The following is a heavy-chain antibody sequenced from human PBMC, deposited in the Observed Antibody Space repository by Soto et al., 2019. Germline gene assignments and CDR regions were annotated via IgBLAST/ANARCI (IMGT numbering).Heavy chain of an antibody. Sequence: QVQLQESGPGLVKPSQTLSLTCTVSGGSISSGDYYWSWIRQPPGKGLEWIGYIYYSGSTYYNPSRKSRVXXXVXXSKNLFSLKLSSVTAADTAVYYCASTSYGYTFYDYWGQGTLVTVSS. J-gene: IGHJ4*02. CDR3: ASTSYGYTFYDY. CDR1: GGSISSGDYY. CDR2: IYYSGST. V-gene: IGHV4-30-4*01. D-gene: IGHD5-18*01.